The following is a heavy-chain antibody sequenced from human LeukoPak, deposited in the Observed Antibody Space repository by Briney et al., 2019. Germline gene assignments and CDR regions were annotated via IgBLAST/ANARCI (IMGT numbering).Heavy chain of an antibody. V-gene: IGHV3-30*02. D-gene: IGHD6-13*01. CDR1: GFTFRSYG. CDR2: IPYDGSNK. Sequence: PGGSLRLSCAASGFTFRSYGMHWVRQAPGKGLEWVAFIPYDGSNKFYADSVKGRFTISRDNSRNTLYLQMNSLRAEDTAVYYCAKDFHQGYRSTWYIQEIDYGMDVWGQGTAVTVSS. J-gene: IGHJ6*02. CDR3: AKDFHQGYRSTWYIQEIDYGMDV.